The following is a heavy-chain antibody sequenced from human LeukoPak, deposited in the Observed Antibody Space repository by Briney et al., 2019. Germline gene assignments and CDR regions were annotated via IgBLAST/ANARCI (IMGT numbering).Heavy chain of an antibody. CDR1: GFTFSDYY. V-gene: IGHV3-11*01. CDR3: ARVEAGDTYFDY. D-gene: IGHD4-17*01. CDR2: ISSSGSTI. Sequence: GGSLRLSCAASGFTFSDYYMSWIRQAPGQGLEWVSYISSSGSTIYYADSVKGRFTISRDNAKNSLHLQMNSLRAEDTAVYYCARVEAGDTYFDYWGQGTLVTVSS. J-gene: IGHJ4*02.